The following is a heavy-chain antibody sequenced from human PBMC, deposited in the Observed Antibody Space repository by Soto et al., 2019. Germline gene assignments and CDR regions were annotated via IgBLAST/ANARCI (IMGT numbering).Heavy chain of an antibody. CDR1: GFTVSGYG. D-gene: IGHD4-17*01. J-gene: IGHJ4*02. Sequence: GGSLRLSCAASGFTVSGYGMHWVRQAPGKGLAWVSVITCDGSNKYYADSVKGRFTISRDNSKNTLYLQMNSLRAEDTAVYYCAKSYDYPVDYWGQGTLVTVSS. CDR2: ITCDGSNK. V-gene: IGHV3-30*18. CDR3: AKSYDYPVDY.